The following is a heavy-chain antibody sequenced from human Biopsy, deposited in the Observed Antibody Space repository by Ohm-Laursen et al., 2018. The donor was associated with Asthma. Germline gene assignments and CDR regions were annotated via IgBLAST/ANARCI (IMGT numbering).Heavy chain of an antibody. CDR1: GGSINIGDYY. CDR3: ARRGGVRRYFDY. V-gene: IGHV4-31*03. J-gene: IGHJ4*02. Sequence: SETLSLTCTVSGGSINIGDYYWSWIRQHPVKGLEWIGYIYYSGSTYYNPSLKSRVSISLDTSKNQFSLSLTSVTAADTAVYFCARRGGVRRYFDYWGQGTLSPSPQ. CDR2: IYYSGST. D-gene: IGHD3-16*01.